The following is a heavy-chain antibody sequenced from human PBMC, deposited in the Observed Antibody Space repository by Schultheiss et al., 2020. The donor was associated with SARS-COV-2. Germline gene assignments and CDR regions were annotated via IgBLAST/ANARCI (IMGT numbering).Heavy chain of an antibody. CDR3: AKSITMFSHHALDV. J-gene: IGHJ6*02. V-gene: IGHV1-69*13. Sequence: SVKVSCKASGGTFSSYAISWVRQAPGQGLEWMGGIIPIFGTTNYAQKFQGRVTITADESTSTAHMELSSLTSEDTAMYYCAKSITMFSHHALDVWGQGTTVTVSS. CDR1: GGTFSSYA. CDR2: IIPIFGTT. D-gene: IGHD3-9*01.